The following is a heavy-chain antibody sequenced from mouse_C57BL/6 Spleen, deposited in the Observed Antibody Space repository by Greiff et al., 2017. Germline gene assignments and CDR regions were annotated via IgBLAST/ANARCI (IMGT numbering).Heavy chain of an antibody. CDR1: GYTFTSYT. Sequence: QVQLQQSGAELARPGASVKMSCKASGYTFTSYTMHWVKQRPGQGLEWIGYINPSSGYTKYNQKFKDKATLTADKSSSTAYMQLSSLTSEDSAVYYCARDEDYAWFAYWGQGTLGTVSA. J-gene: IGHJ3*01. D-gene: IGHD2-4*01. CDR3: ARDEDYAWFAY. CDR2: INPSSGYT. V-gene: IGHV1-4*01.